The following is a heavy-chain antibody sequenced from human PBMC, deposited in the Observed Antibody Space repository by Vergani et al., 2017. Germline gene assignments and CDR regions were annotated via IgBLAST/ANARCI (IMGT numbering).Heavy chain of an antibody. CDR1: GGSISSGSYY. J-gene: IGHJ4*02. V-gene: IGHV4-61*02. CDR2: IYTSGST. CDR3: ARGVSMITFGGVIVVREFDY. D-gene: IGHD3-16*02. Sequence: QVQLQESGPGLVKPSQTLSLTCTVSGGSISSGSYYWSWIRQPAGKGLEWIGRIYTSGSTYYNPSLKSRVTISVDRAKNQFSLKLSSVTAADTAVYYCARGVSMITFGGVIVVREFDYWGQGTLVTVSS.